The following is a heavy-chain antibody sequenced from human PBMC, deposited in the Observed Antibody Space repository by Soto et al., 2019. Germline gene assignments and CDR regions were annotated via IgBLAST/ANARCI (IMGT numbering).Heavy chain of an antibody. CDR2: IDLLDSQT. D-gene: IGHD3-3*01. CDR3: ARLNFGVVTSFSCFEN. Sequence: PEESLKISCQGSGFEFTSHWITWVRLIPWKGLDWIGNIDLLDSQTHYSPSFQGQVNLSADKSINTSFLQWATLRASDTAIYYCARLNFGVVTSFSCFENWGPGNMVTRSS. V-gene: IGHV5-10-1*04. J-gene: IGHJ4*02. CDR1: GFEFTSHW.